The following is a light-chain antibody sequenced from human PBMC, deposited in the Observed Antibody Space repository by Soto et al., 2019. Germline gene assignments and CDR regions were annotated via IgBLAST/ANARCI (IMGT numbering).Light chain of an antibody. CDR1: QSINSW. CDR2: KAS. Sequence: DIQMTQSPSTLSASVGDRVTITCRASQSINSWLAWYQQKPGKAPKLLIYKASSLDSGVPSRFSGSGSGAEFTLTISSLQPDDFATYYCQQYNSYSLYTFGQGTKLEIK. J-gene: IGKJ2*01. CDR3: QQYNSYSLYT. V-gene: IGKV1-5*03.